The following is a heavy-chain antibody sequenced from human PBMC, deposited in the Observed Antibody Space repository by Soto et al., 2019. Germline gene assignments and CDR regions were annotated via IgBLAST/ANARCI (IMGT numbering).Heavy chain of an antibody. V-gene: IGHV3-23*01. D-gene: IGHD2-2*01. J-gene: IGHJ5*02. Sequence: GGSLRLSCAASGFTFSRYAMHWVRQAPGEGQGLRRGLEWVSSISGSGGSTYYADSVKGRFTISRDNSKNTLYLQMNSLRAEDTAVYYCAKEKISTSCCNWFDPWGQGTLVTVSS. CDR1: GFTFSRYA. CDR2: ISGSGGST. CDR3: AKEKISTSCCNWFDP.